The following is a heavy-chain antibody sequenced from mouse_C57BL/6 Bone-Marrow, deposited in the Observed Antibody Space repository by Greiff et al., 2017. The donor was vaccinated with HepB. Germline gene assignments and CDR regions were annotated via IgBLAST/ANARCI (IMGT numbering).Heavy chain of an antibody. Sequence: VQLQQSGAELARPGASVKLSCKASGYTFTSYGISWVKQRTGQGLEWIGEIYPRSGNTYYNEKFKGKATLTADKSSSTAYMELRSLTSEDSAVYFCARDSSGYLGYYYAMDYWGQGTSVTVSS. J-gene: IGHJ4*01. CDR3: ARDSSGYLGYYYAMDY. CDR2: IYPRSGNT. D-gene: IGHD3-2*02. CDR1: GYTFTSYG. V-gene: IGHV1-81*01.